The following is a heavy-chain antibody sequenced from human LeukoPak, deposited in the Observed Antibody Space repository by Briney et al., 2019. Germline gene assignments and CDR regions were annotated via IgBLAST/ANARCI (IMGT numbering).Heavy chain of an antibody. J-gene: IGHJ4*02. Sequence: GGSLRLSCAASGFTVSSNYMSWVRQAPGKGLEWVSGISGSGGSIYYADSLKGRFTISKDNSKNTLYLQMNSLRAEDTAVYYCAKDHTVGATFGVYFDYWGQGTLVTVSS. CDR1: GFTVSSNY. CDR3: AKDHTVGATFGVYFDY. CDR2: ISGSGGSI. V-gene: IGHV3-23*01. D-gene: IGHD1-26*01.